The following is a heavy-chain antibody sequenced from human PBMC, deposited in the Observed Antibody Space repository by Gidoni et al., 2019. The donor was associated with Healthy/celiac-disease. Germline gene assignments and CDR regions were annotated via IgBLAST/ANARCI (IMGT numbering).Heavy chain of an antibody. J-gene: IGHJ6*02. D-gene: IGHD3-16*01. V-gene: IGHV5-51*01. CDR2: IYPGDSDT. CDR3: ASRSGDYDYVWGSYPLDV. Sequence: IIYPGDSDTRYSPSFQGQVTISADKSISTAYLQWSSLKASDTAMYYCASRSGDYDYVWGSYPLDVWGQGTTVTVSS.